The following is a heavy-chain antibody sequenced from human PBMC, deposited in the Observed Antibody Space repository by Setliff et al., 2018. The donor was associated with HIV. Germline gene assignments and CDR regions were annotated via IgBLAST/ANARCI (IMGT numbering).Heavy chain of an antibody. CDR1: KFTFSFYS. V-gene: IGHV3-7*01. D-gene: IGHD1-1*01. CDR2: INQDGSEM. Sequence: GESLKISCVASKFTFSFYSMTWVRQSPGKGQEWVANINQDGSEMSYVRSVKGRFTISRDNAKNSLYLEMKSLRAEDTAVYYCATKEPGTTYFQHWGQGTLVTVSS. CDR3: ATKEPGTTYFQH. J-gene: IGHJ1*01.